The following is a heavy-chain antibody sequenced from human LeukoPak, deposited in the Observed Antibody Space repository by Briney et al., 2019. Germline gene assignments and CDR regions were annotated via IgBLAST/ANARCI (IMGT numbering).Heavy chain of an antibody. CDR1: GFTFSNYN. V-gene: IGHV3-48*01. J-gene: IGHJ6*03. CDR3: AREDYAFYYYMDV. Sequence: GGPLRLSCVASGFTFSNYNMNWVRQAPGKGLEGVSYYANSVKGRFTISRDNAKNSLYLQMNSLRAEDTAVYYCAREDYAFYYYMDVWGKGTTVTVSS.